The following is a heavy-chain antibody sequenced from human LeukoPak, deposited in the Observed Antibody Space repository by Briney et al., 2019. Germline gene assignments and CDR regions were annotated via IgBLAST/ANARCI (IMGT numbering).Heavy chain of an antibody. V-gene: IGHV3-21*01. CDR3: ARWGDYYDSSGYYWAY. J-gene: IGHJ4*02. D-gene: IGHD3-22*01. CDR1: GFTFSSYS. Sequence: GGSLRLSCAASGFTFSSYSMNWVRQAPGKGLEWVSSISSSSSYIYYADSVKGRFTISRDNAKNSLYLQMNSLRAEDTAVYYCARWGDYYDSSGYYWAYWGQGTLVTVSS. CDR2: ISSSSSYI.